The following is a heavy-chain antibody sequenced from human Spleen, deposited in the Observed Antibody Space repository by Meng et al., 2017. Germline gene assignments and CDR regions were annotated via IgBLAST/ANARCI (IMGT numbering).Heavy chain of an antibody. D-gene: IGHD4-17*01. V-gene: IGHV3-74*03. CDR2: INPDGSIT. CDR1: GLTLSRYW. J-gene: IGHJ4*02. CDR3: ASTTVRSPLDY. Sequence: GESLKISCAASGLTLSRYWIHWVRQAPGQGLMWVSRINPDGSITTYADSVKGRFTISRDNAKNTMYLQMNSLRSEDTAVYYCASTTVRSPLDYWGQGALVTVSS.